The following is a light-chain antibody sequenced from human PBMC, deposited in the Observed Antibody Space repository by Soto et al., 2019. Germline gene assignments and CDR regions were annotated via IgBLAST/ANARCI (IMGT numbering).Light chain of an antibody. CDR1: QTISSY. CDR3: QQSYSAPPHT. CDR2: AAS. Sequence: DIQMTQSPSSLSASVGDRVTITCRASQTISSYLNWYQQKPRKAPNLLISAASSLQSGVPSRFGGSGSGTDFTLTISSLQPEDFATYYCQQSYSAPPHTFGGGTKVEIK. V-gene: IGKV1-39*01. J-gene: IGKJ4*01.